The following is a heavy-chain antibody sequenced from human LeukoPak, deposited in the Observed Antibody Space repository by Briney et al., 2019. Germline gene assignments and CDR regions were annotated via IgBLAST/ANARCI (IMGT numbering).Heavy chain of an antibody. J-gene: IGHJ4*02. CDR1: GFTFSYYY. CDR2: ISSSSSYI. Sequence: GGSLRLSCAASGFTFSYYYMSWIRQAPGKGLEWVSYISSSSSYISYADSVEGRFTISRDNAKNSLYLQMNSLRAEDTAVYYCARAPRGSGWSHFFNWGQGTLVTVSS. CDR3: ARAPRGSGWSHFFN. V-gene: IGHV3-11*06. D-gene: IGHD6-19*01.